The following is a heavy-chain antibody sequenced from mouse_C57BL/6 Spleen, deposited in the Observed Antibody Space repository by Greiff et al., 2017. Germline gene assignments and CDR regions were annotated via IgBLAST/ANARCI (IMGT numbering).Heavy chain of an antibody. V-gene: IGHV1-85*01. CDR2: LYPRDGST. D-gene: IGHD1-1*01. CDR1: GYTFTSYD. CDR3: ARSPITTVVATPFDY. J-gene: IGHJ2*01. Sequence: QVHVKQSGPELVKPGASVKLSCKASGYTFTSYDINWVKQRPGQGLEWIGRLYPRDGSTKYNEKFKGKATLTVDTSSSTAYMELHSLTSEDSAVYFCARSPITTVVATPFDYWGQGTTLTVSS.